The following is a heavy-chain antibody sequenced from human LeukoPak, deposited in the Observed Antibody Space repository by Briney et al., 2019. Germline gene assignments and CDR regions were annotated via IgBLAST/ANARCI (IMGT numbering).Heavy chain of an antibody. CDR2: INHSGST. CDR3: ARGGYCSGGSCYSGKHDY. D-gene: IGHD2-15*01. Sequence: SETLSLTCAVYGGSFSGYYWSWIRQPPGKGLEWIGEINHSGSTNYNPSLKSRVTILVDTSKNQFSLKLSSVTAADTAVYYCARGGYCSGGSCYSGKHDYWGQGTLVTVSS. J-gene: IGHJ4*02. CDR1: GGSFSGYY. V-gene: IGHV4-34*01.